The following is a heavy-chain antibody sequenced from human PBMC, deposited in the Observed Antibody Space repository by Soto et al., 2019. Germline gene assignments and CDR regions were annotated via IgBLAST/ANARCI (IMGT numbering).Heavy chain of an antibody. CDR1: GGTFSSYA. V-gene: IGHV1-69*13. CDR2: IIPIFGTA. Sequence: ASVKVSCKASGGTFSSYAISWVRQAPGQGLEWMGGIIPIFGTANYAQKFQGRVTITADESTSTVYMELSSLRSEDTAVYYCARYSSGPPEYYYYMDVWGKGTTVTVSS. D-gene: IGHD6-19*01. J-gene: IGHJ6*03. CDR3: ARYSSGPPEYYYYMDV.